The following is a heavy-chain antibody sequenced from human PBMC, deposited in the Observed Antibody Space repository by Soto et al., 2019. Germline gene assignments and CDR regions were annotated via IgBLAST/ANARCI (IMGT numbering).Heavy chain of an antibody. CDR3: ARDPRDGDYEDYYYGTGV. V-gene: IGHV1-18*01. CDR1: GYTFNSYG. D-gene: IGHD4-17*01. J-gene: IGHJ6*02. Sequence: ASVKVSCKASGYTFNSYGISWVRQAPGQRLEWRGWISAYNGNTNYAQKLQGRVTMTTDTSTSTADMELRSLRSDKTAVYYCARDPRDGDYEDYYYGTGVWGQGTTVTVSS. CDR2: ISAYNGNT.